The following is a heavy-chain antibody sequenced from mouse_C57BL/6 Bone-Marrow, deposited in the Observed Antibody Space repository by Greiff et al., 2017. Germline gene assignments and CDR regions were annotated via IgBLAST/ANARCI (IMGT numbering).Heavy chain of an antibody. J-gene: IGHJ2*01. CDR3: ASSGPLGQSIDY. CDR2: IYPTSGRT. CDR1: GYTFTSYW. D-gene: IGHD4-1*01. Sequence: QVQLQQPGAELVKPGASVKMSCKASGYTFTSYWITWVKQRPGQGLEWIGDIYPTSGRTNYNEKFESKAILTVDTASNTAYMQLRSLTSEDSAVFCCASSGPLGQSIDYWGQGTTLTVSS. V-gene: IGHV1-55*01.